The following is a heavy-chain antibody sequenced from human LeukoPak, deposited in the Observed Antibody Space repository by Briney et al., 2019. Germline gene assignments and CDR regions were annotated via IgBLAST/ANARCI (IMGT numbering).Heavy chain of an antibody. CDR2: ISSSSSYI. J-gene: IGHJ4*02. V-gene: IGHV3-21*01. Sequence: PGGSLRLSCAASGFTFSSYSMNWVRQAPGKGLEWVSSISSSSSYIYYADSVKGRFTISRDNAKNSLYLQMNSLRAEDTAVYYCARDIYCSGGSCLNWGQGTLVTVSS. CDR1: GFTFSSYS. CDR3: ARDIYCSGGSCLN. D-gene: IGHD2-15*01.